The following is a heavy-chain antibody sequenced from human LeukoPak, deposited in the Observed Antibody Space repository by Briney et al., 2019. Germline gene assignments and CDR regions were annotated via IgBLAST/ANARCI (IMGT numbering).Heavy chain of an antibody. CDR1: GFTFSSYG. J-gene: IGHJ6*02. Sequence: PGESLRLSCAASGFTFSSYGMHWVRQAPGKGLEWVAFIRYDGSTKYYADSVKGRFTISRDNSKNTLYLQMNSLRAEDTAVYYCARDLTGTTYYYYGMDVWGQGTTVTVSS. CDR3: ARDLTGTTYYYYGMDV. CDR2: IRYDGSTK. D-gene: IGHD1-1*01. V-gene: IGHV3-30*02.